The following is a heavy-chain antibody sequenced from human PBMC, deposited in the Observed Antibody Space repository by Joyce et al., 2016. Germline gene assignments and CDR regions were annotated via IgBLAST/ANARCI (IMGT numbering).Heavy chain of an antibody. CDR1: GFTFNNYC. Sequence: EVQLLESGGGLVQPGGSLTLSCAASGFTFNNYCLTGVRPAPGKGLEWFSTISDIGGSTYYADSVRDRFTISRDNSKNTLFLQMTSLTAEDTAVYYCAKDRPYSTYYYFYYMDVWGKGTTVTVSS. V-gene: IGHV3-23*01. CDR3: AKDRPYSTYYYFYYMDV. J-gene: IGHJ6*03. D-gene: IGHD4-11*01. CDR2: ISDIGGST.